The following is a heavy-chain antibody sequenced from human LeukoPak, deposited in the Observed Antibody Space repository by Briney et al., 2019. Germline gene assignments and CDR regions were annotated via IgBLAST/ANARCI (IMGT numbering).Heavy chain of an antibody. CDR3: ARARYYDSSGYGLDY. V-gene: IGHV4-34*01. CDR2: INHSGST. CDR1: GGSFSGYY. D-gene: IGHD3-22*01. Sequence: PSETLSLTFAVYGGSFSGYYWSWIRQPPGKGLEWIGEINHSGSTNYNPSLKSRVTISVDTSKNQFSLKLSSVTAADTAVYYCARARYYDSSGYGLDYWGQGTLVTVSS. J-gene: IGHJ4*02.